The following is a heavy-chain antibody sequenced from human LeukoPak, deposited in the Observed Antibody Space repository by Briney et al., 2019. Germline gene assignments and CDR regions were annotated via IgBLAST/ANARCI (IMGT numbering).Heavy chain of an antibody. Sequence: PGGSLRLSCAASGFTFSDYRMKWIRQAPGQGLKWVANLKQDGSKKYYMDSVKGRFTISRDNAKTSLSLQMDSLRAEDTAVYYCARDLFNQAFDYWGQGALVTVSS. CDR3: ARDLFNQAFDY. CDR1: GFTFSDYR. CDR2: LKQDGSKK. V-gene: IGHV3-7*01. J-gene: IGHJ4*02.